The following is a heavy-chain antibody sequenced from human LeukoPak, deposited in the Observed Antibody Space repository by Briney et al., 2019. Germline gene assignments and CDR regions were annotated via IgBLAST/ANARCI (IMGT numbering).Heavy chain of an antibody. D-gene: IGHD2-2*01. CDR2: IYYSGST. CDR3: ARDVMQGYCSSTSCSQGDY. V-gene: IGHV4-59*01. CDR1: GGSISSYY. J-gene: IGHJ4*02. Sequence: SETLSLTCTVSGGSISSYYWSWIRQPPGKGLEWIGYIYYSGSTNYNPSLKSRVTISVDTSKNQFSLKLSSVTAADTAVYYCARDVMQGYCSSTSCSQGDYWGQGTLVTVSS.